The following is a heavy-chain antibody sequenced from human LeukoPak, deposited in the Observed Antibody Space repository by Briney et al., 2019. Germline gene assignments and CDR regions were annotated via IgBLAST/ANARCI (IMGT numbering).Heavy chain of an antibody. D-gene: IGHD6-6*01. CDR3: AKDIGWYSSSPGAFDI. J-gene: IGHJ3*02. CDR1: GFTVSSNY. Sequence: GGSLRLSCAASGFTVSSNYMSWVRQAPGKGLEWVSYISSSGSTIYYADSVKGRFTISRDNAKNSLYLQMNSLRAEDMALYYCAKDIGWYSSSPGAFDIWAKGQWSPSLQ. CDR2: ISSSGSTI. V-gene: IGHV3-11*01.